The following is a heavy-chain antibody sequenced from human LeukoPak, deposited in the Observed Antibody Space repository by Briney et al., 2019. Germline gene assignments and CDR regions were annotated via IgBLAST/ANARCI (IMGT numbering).Heavy chain of an antibody. CDR3: ARESARMITFGGVIVAGLNYFDY. CDR2: ISYAGST. CDR1: GDSIRSGGHY. D-gene: IGHD3-16*02. J-gene: IGHJ4*02. V-gene: IGHV4-31*03. Sequence: SETLSLTCTVSGDSIRSGGHYWSWIRQHPAKGLVWIGYISYAGSTYYNPSLKSRVTISGDTSKNQFSLKLSSVTAADTAVYYCARESARMITFGGVIVAGLNYFDYWGQGTLVTVSS.